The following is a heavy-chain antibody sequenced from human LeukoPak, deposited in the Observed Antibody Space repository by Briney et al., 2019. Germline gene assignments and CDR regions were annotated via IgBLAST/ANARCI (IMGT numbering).Heavy chain of an antibody. D-gene: IGHD6-19*01. CDR3: ARGAYSSGWAYFDH. Sequence: GGSLRLSCAASGFTFSSYAMSWVRQAPGKGLEWGSAISGSGGSTYYADSVKGRFTISRDNSKNTLYLHMDSLRAEDTAVYYCARGAYSSGWAYFDHWGQGTLVTVSS. J-gene: IGHJ4*02. V-gene: IGHV3-23*01. CDR2: ISGSGGST. CDR1: GFTFSSYA.